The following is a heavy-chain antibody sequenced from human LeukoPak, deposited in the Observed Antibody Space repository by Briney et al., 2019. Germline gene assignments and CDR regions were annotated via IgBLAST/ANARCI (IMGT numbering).Heavy chain of an antibody. D-gene: IGHD2-2*01. J-gene: IGHJ4*02. V-gene: IGHV3-23*01. CDR1: GFTFSSYA. Sequence: PGGSLRLSCAAPGFTFSSYAMSWVRQAPGKGLEWVSAISGSGGSTYYADSVKGRFTISRDNSKNTLYLQMNSLRAEDAAVYYCAKGPGVVPAYLIDYWGQGTLVTVSS. CDR3: AKGPGVVPAYLIDY. CDR2: ISGSGGST.